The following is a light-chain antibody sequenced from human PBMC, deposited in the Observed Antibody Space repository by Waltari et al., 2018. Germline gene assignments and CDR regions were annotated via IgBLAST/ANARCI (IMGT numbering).Light chain of an antibody. Sequence: IVLTQSPGTLSLSPGERATLSCRASQSAPYRYLAWYQQRPGQAPRLLIYGATSRATGIPDRFSGGGSGTDFTLSISRLEPEDFAVYYCQQYGSSPLTFGGGTKVEIE. CDR2: GAT. CDR1: QSAPYRY. V-gene: IGKV3-20*01. J-gene: IGKJ4*01. CDR3: QQYGSSPLT.